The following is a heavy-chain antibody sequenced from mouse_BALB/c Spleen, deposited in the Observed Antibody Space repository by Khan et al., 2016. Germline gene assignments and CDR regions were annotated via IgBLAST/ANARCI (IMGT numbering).Heavy chain of an antibody. J-gene: IGHJ3*01. Sequence: VQLKESGPELVKPGASVKVSCKASGYSFIDYNMHWVKQSHGKSLEWIGYIDPYNGGTNYNQKFKDKATLTVDKSSSTAFMHLNSLTSEDSAVYYCAKDYYGSSYVSLFAYWGQGTLVTVSA. CDR1: GYSFIDYN. CDR2: IDPYNGGT. D-gene: IGHD1-1*01. V-gene: IGHV1S135*01. CDR3: AKDYYGSSYVSLFAY.